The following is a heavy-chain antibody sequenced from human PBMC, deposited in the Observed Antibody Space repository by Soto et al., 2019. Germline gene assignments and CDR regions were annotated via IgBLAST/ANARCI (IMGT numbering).Heavy chain of an antibody. CDR1: GDSISTVDYF. J-gene: IGHJ5*01. D-gene: IGHD2-15*01. CDR2: IYKSATT. V-gene: IGHV4-30-4*01. CDR3: ARGRYCLTGRCFPNWFDS. Sequence: SETLSLTCSVSGDSISTVDYFWAWIRQPLGQALEYIGYIYKSATTYYNPSFESRVAISLDTSKSQFSLNVTSVTAADTAVYFCARGRYCLTGRCFPNWFDSWGQGTLVTVSS.